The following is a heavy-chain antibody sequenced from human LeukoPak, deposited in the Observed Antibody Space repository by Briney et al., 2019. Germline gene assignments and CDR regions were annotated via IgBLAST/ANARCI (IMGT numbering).Heavy chain of an antibody. CDR2: INNDGSST. D-gene: IGHD3-9*01. J-gene: IGHJ4*02. CDR1: GFTFSSYW. V-gene: IGHV3-74*01. Sequence: GGSLTLSCAASGFTFSSYWMHWVRQAPGKGLVWVSRINNDGSSTSYADSVKGRFTISRDNAKNTLYLQMNSLRAEDTAVYYCARGHYDILTGYPTFDYWGQGTLVTVSS. CDR3: ARGHYDILTGYPTFDY.